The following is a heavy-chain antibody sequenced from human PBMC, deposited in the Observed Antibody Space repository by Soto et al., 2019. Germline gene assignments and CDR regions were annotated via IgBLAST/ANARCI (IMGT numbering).Heavy chain of an antibody. J-gene: IGHJ6*02. CDR3: ARWPQPRYTADPYAVDV. CDR1: GGTFSSSG. V-gene: IGHV1-69*11. D-gene: IGHD3-16*02. Sequence: QVHLVQSGTEVKKPGSSVKVSCKASGGTFSSSGFSWVRQAPGQGLEWMGMIVPSLDTTNYAQKFQARVTSTADEVTSTAYMELRSLRSEDTAVYYCARWPQPRYTADPYAVDVWGQGTRFSVSS. CDR2: IVPSLDTT.